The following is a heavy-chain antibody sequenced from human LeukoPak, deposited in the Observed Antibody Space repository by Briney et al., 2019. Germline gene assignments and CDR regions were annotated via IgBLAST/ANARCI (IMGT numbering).Heavy chain of an antibody. J-gene: IGHJ4*02. V-gene: IGHV3-53*01. D-gene: IGHD2-8*01. Sequence: PGGSLRLSCAASGFTVSSNYMSWVRQSPGKGLEWVSIIYSGGGTFYADSVKGRFTTSRDNSKNTVYLQMNSLRAEDTAVYYCARRKTNGWSIDYWGQGTLVTVSS. CDR1: GFTVSSNY. CDR3: ARRKTNGWSIDY. CDR2: IYSGGGT.